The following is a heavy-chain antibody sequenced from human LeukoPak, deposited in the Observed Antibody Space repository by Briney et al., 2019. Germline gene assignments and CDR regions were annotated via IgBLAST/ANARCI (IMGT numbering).Heavy chain of an antibody. V-gene: IGHV4-59*12. J-gene: IGHJ4*02. CDR3: ASSGRFRPPVY. D-gene: IGHD3-10*01. CDR2: IYYSGST. Sequence: SETLSLTCTVSGGSISSYYWSWIRQPPGRGLEWIGYIYYSGSTNYNPSLKSRVTISVDTSKNQFSLKLSSVTAADTAVYYCASSGRFRPPVYWGQGTLVTVSS. CDR1: GGSISSYY.